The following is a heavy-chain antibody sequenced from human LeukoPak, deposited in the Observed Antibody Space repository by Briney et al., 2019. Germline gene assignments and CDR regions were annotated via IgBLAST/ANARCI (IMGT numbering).Heavy chain of an antibody. J-gene: IGHJ5*02. CDR1: GGSISSYY. V-gene: IGHV4-59*01. CDR3: ARVGYYASGSYQKMFDP. CDR2: IYYTGST. Sequence: SETLSLTCTVSGGSISSYYWSWIRQPPGKGLELIGYIYYTGSTNYNPSLKSRVTISVDTSKNQFSLKLSSVTAADTAVYYCARVGYYASGSYQKMFDPWGQGTLVTVSS. D-gene: IGHD3-10*01.